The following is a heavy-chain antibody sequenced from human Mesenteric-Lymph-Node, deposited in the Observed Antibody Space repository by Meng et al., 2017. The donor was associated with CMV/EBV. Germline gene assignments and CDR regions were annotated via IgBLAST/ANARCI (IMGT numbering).Heavy chain of an antibody. J-gene: IGHJ5*02. CDR1: GFTFSSYW. V-gene: IGHV3-74*01. CDR2: INSDGSST. D-gene: IGHD5-12*01. CDR3: ASRGYSGYYFDA. Sequence: GESLKISCAASGFTFSSYWMHWVRQAPGKGLVWVSRINSDGSSTSYADSVKGRFTISRDNAKNSLYLQMNSLRADDTAVYYCASRGYSGYYFDAWGQGTLVTVSS.